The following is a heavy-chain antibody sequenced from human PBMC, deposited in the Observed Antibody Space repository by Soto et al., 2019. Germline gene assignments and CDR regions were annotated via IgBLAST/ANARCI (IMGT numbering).Heavy chain of an antibody. CDR3: ARGFRRPNLTIFGVVIPKTYYFDY. J-gene: IGHJ4*02. CDR1: GGSFSGYY. Sequence: PSETLSLTCAVYGGSFSGYYWSWIRQPPGKGLEWIGEINHSGSTNYNPSLKSRVTISVDTSKNQFSLKLSSVTAADTAVYYCARGFRRPNLTIFGVVIPKTYYFDYWGQGTLVTVSS. D-gene: IGHD3-3*01. V-gene: IGHV4-34*01. CDR2: INHSGST.